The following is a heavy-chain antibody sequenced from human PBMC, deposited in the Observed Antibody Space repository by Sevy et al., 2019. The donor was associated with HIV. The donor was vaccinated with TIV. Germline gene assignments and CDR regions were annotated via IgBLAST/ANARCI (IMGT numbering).Heavy chain of an antibody. CDR3: VRDGGCSSSSCLLYFDY. CDR1: GFTFSKYR. D-gene: IGHD2-15*01. CDR2: ISSSSNYI. Sequence: GGSLRLSCVVSGFTFSKYRMNWVRQAPGKGLEWVSCISSSSNYIYYGDSVKGRFTSSRDNAKNSLYLQMNSLRADDTAVYYCVRDGGCSSSSCLLYFDYWGQGILVTVSS. V-gene: IGHV3-21*01. J-gene: IGHJ4*02.